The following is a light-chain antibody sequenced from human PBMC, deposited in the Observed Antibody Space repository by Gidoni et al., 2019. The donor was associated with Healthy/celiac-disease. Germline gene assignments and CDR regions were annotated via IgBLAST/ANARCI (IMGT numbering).Light chain of an antibody. Sequence: ELVLTQSPATLSLSPGERATLSCRASQSVSSYLAWYQQKPGQAPRPLIYDASNRATGIPARFSGSGSGTDFTLTISSLEPEDFAVYYCQQRSNLWTFGQGTKVEIK. CDR1: QSVSSY. J-gene: IGKJ1*01. CDR3: QQRSNLWT. V-gene: IGKV3-11*01. CDR2: DAS.